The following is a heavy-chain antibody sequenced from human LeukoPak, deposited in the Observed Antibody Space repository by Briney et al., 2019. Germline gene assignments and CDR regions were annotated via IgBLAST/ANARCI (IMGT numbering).Heavy chain of an antibody. Sequence: ASVKVSCKASGYTFTSYAMHWVRQAPGQRLEWMGWINAGNGNTKYSQEFQGRVTITRDTSASTAYMELSSLRSEDMAVYYCARANYVWGSYRYTYFDYWGQGTLVTVSS. CDR2: INAGNGNT. J-gene: IGHJ4*02. CDR1: GYTFTSYA. D-gene: IGHD3-16*02. CDR3: ARANYVWGSYRYTYFDY. V-gene: IGHV1-3*03.